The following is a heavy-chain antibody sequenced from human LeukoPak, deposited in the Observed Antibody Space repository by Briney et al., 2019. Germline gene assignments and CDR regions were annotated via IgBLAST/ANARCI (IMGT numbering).Heavy chain of an antibody. Sequence: PGGSLRLSCAASGFTFSSYSMNWVRQAPGKGLEWVSSISSSSSYIYYADSVKGRFTISRDNAKNSLYLQMNSLRAEDTAVYYCARVGVLRYFDWLPNYYYYYYMDVWGKGTTVTISS. CDR2: ISSSSSYI. CDR3: ARVGVLRYFDWLPNYYYYYYMDV. J-gene: IGHJ6*03. D-gene: IGHD3-9*01. V-gene: IGHV3-21*01. CDR1: GFTFSSYS.